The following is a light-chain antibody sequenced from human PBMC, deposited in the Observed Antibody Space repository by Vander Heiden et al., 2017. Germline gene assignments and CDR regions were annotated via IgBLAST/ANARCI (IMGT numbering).Light chain of an antibody. CDR3: QQGYSVPYT. Sequence: DIQMTPSPFSLSASVGVRVTMTCRASQRISSHLNWYQQKPGEAPTLLIYAASSLQGGVPSRFSGSGSGTDFTLTISSLKPEDAATYFCQQGYSVPYTFGQGTKLAI. J-gene: IGKJ2*01. CDR2: AAS. V-gene: IGKV1-39*01. CDR1: QRISSH.